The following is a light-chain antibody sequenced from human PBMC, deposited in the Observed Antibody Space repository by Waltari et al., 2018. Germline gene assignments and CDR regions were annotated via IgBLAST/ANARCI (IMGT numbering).Light chain of an antibody. CDR3: QSYDTSLSVV. J-gene: IGLJ3*02. CDR1: GSNIGAGYD. Sequence: QSVLTQPPSVSGAPGQRVTISCTGSGSNIGAGYDVHWSQQLQRAAPKLLIYGSPTGPLGVPDRFVGTTSGTSASLAITGLQAEDEADYYCQSYDTSLSVVFGGGTKLTVL. V-gene: IGLV1-40*01. CDR2: GSP.